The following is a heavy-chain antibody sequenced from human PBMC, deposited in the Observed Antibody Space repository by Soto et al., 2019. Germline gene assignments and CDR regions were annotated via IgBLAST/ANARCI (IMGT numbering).Heavy chain of an antibody. CDR1: GFSLRTSGVG. CDR3: AHGMRFYYVSTGYYYVLDR. Sequence: QITLKETGPRLVKPTQTLTLTCTFSGFSLRTSGVGVGWIRQPPGKALEWLALISWDDDKRYSPSLSSRVTITKDTPRNRVVLTMTYVDPVDTATYYCAHGMRFYYVSTGYYYVLDRWGHGTLVTVSS. CDR2: ISWDDDK. J-gene: IGHJ5*02. V-gene: IGHV2-5*02. D-gene: IGHD3-9*01.